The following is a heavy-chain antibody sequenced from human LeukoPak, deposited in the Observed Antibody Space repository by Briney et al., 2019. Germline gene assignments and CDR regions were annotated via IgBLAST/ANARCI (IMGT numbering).Heavy chain of an antibody. Sequence: QPGGSLRLSCAASEFSVGSNYMTWVRQAPGKGLEWVSLIYSGGSTYYADSVKGRFTISRDNSKNTLYLQMGSLRAEDMAVYYCARDRYNGVGYMDVWGKGTTVTISS. CDR3: ARDRYNGVGYMDV. J-gene: IGHJ6*03. D-gene: IGHD1-1*01. CDR1: EFSVGSNY. V-gene: IGHV3-66*01. CDR2: IYSGGST.